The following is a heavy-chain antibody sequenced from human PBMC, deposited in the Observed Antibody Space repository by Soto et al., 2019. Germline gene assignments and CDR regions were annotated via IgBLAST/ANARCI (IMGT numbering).Heavy chain of an antibody. J-gene: IGHJ1*01. V-gene: IGHV4-39*07. CDR3: ASYSSSWQPEYFQR. D-gene: IGHD6-13*01. CDR1: GGSISSYY. Sequence: SDTLSLTCTVSGGSISSYYWSWIRQPPGKGLEWIGSIYYSGSTYYNPSLKSRVTISVDTSKNQFSLKLSSVTAADTAVYYCASYSSSWQPEYFQRWGQGTLVTVSS. CDR2: IYYSGST.